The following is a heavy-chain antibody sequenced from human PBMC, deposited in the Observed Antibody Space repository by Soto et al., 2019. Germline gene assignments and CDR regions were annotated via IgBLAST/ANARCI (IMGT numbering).Heavy chain of an antibody. D-gene: IGHD5-18*01. J-gene: IGHJ4*02. CDR3: TRRRDWTAMDPLDY. V-gene: IGHV3-73*02. Sequence: EVQLVESGGGLVQPGGSLKLSCAASGFTFSDSAMHWVRQASGKGLEWVGRIRSKVNTYATAYAASVKGRFTISRDDSMNTAYLQMNSLKTEDTAVYYCTRRRDWTAMDPLDYWGQGTLVTVS. CDR2: IRSKVNTYAT. CDR1: GFTFSDSA.